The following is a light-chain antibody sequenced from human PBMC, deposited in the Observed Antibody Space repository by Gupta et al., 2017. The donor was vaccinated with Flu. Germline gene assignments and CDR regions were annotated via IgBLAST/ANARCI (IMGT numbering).Light chain of an antibody. J-gene: IGKJ2*01. Sequence: VMNQPPVSTPVTLGQPASISCRSSQSLVHSDGHTYLSWLHQRPGQPPRLLIYRIFNRYSGVPDRFSGSGAGTDFTLTITRVEDEDVGVYYCMQGTQFPYTFGQGTKLEIK. CDR2: RIF. CDR1: QSLVHSDGHTY. V-gene: IGKV2-24*01. CDR3: MQGTQFPYT.